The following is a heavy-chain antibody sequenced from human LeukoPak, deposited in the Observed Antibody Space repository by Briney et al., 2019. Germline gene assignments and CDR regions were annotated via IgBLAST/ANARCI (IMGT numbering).Heavy chain of an antibody. D-gene: IGHD3-10*01. V-gene: IGHV3-74*01. CDR1: GFSFRRDW. J-gene: IGHJ4*02. Sequence: PGGSLRLSCAASGFSFRRDWMHWVRQAPGKGLVWVSLISSDGTRTSYADSVKGRFTISRDNSKNTLYLQMNSLRAEDTAVYSCARGPPYGSGSYPPQYWGQGTLVTVSS. CDR3: ARGPPYGSGSYPPQY. CDR2: ISSDGTRT.